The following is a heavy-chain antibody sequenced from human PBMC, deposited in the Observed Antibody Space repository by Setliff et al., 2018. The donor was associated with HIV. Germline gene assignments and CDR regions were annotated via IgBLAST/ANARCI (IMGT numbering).Heavy chain of an antibody. CDR3: ARHSGLGGYYSPFDY. CDR2: VHYSGRT. D-gene: IGHD3-22*01. J-gene: IGHJ4*02. V-gene: IGHV4-34*01. Sequence: SETLSLTCAAYGGSLSGYYWSWIRQTPGKGLEWIGEVHYSGRTAYNPSLQSRVAISVDMYRNQFFLRLTSVTAADTTVYYCARHSGLGGYYSPFDYWGPGTLVTVSS. CDR1: GGSLSGYY.